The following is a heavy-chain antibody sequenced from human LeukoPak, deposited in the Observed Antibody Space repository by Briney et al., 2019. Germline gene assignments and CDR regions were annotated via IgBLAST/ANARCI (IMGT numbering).Heavy chain of an antibody. V-gene: IGHV1-18*01. CDR1: GGTFSSYA. D-gene: IGHD1-26*01. CDR2: ISADNGNT. J-gene: IGHJ4*02. Sequence: ASVKVSCKASGGTFSSYAISWVRQAPGQGLEWMGWISADNGNTNYAQKLQGRVAVTTDTSTSTAYMELRSLRSDDTAVYYCAREFSGRYPPSYLDYWGQGTLVTVSS. CDR3: AREFSGRYPPSYLDY.